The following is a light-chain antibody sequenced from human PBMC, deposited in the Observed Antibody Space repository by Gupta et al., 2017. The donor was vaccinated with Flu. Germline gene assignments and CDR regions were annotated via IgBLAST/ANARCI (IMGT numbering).Light chain of an antibody. Sequence: QSALTQPPSASGSPGQSVTISCTVTSSDVGGYNYVSWYQQHPGKAPKLMIFEVSKRPSGVPDRFSGSKSGNTASLTVSGLQAEDGADYYCSSYAGSNNYVVFGGGTKLTVL. J-gene: IGLJ2*01. CDR1: SSDVGGYNY. CDR3: SSYAGSNNYVV. V-gene: IGLV2-8*01. CDR2: EVS.